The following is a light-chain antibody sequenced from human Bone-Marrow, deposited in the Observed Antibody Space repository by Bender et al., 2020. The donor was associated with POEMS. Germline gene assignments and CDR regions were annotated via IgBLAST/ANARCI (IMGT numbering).Light chain of an antibody. Sequence: QSALTQPPSASGSPGQSVTISCTGTPSDVGRYDYVSWYQQHPDKAPKLMIYEVSQRPSGVPDRFSGSRSGNTASLTVSGLQAEDQADYYCSSYTSSSTLVFGGGTKLTVL. J-gene: IGLJ2*01. CDR2: EVS. CDR3: SSYTSSSTLV. CDR1: PSDVGRYDY. V-gene: IGLV2-8*01.